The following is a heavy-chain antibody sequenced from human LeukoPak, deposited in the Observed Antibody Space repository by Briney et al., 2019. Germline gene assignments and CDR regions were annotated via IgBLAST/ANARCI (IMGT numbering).Heavy chain of an antibody. CDR2: INHSGST. D-gene: IGHD6-13*01. V-gene: IGHV4-39*07. CDR1: GGSISSSSYY. J-gene: IGHJ5*02. CDR3: ARCSSSWYGGVKFDP. Sequence: KPSETLSLTCTVSGGSISSSSYYWSWIRQPPGKGLEWIGEINHSGSTNYNPSLKSRVTISVDTSKNQFSLKLSSVTAADTAVYYCARCSSSWYGGVKFDPWGQGTLVTVSS.